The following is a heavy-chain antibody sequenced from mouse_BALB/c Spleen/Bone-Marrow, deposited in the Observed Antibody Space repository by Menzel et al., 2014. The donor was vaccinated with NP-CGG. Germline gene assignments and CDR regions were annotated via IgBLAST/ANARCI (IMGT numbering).Heavy chain of an antibody. Sequence: DVQLVESGGGLVQPGGSLKLSCVASGFDFSRYWMSWVRQAPGKGLEWIGEINPDSSTINYTPSLKDKFIISRDNAKNTLYLQMSKVRSEDTALYYCARQGYYGYSDYWGQGTTLTVSS. CDR3: ARQGYYGYSDY. CDR2: INPDSSTI. CDR1: GFDFSRYW. V-gene: IGHV4-1*02. J-gene: IGHJ2*01. D-gene: IGHD1-2*01.